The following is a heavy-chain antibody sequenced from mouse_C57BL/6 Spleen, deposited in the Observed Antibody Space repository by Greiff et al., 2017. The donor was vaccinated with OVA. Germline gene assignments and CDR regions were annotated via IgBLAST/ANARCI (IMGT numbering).Heavy chain of an antibody. V-gene: IGHV1-78*01. CDR2: IYPSDGST. CDR3: ARWGTTVLAKDY. D-gene: IGHD1-1*01. CDR1: GYTFTDHT. Sequence: VQRVESDAELVKPGASVKISCKVSGYTFTDHTIHWMKQRPEQGLEWIGYIYPSDGSTKYNEKFKGKATLTADKSSSTAYMQRNSLTSEDSAVYFCARWGTTVLAKDYWGKGTTLTVSS. J-gene: IGHJ2*01.